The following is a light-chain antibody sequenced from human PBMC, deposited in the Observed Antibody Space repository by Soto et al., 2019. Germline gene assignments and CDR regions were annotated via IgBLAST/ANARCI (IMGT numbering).Light chain of an antibody. CDR3: SSYAGSSTFV. CDR2: EGS. Sequence: QSALTQPASVSGSPGQSITISCTGTSSDVGSYNLVSWYQQHPGKAPKLMIYEGSKRPSGVSNRFSGSKSGNTASLTTSGLQAEDEADYYCSSYAGSSTFVFGGGIKLTVL. V-gene: IGLV2-23*03. CDR1: SSDVGSYNL. J-gene: IGLJ2*01.